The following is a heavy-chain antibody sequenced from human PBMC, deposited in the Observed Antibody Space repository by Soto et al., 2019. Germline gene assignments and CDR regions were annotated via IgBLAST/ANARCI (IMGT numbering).Heavy chain of an antibody. D-gene: IGHD2-15*01. CDR3: AREVEALDY. CDR1: GFTFSSYA. J-gene: IGHJ4*02. V-gene: IGHV3-30-3*01. Sequence: QVQLVESGGGVVQPGRSLRLSCAASGFTFSSYAMHWVRQAPGKGLEWVAVISYDGSNKYYADSVKGRFTISRDNSKKTLYLQMNSLRAEDTAVYYCAREVEALDYWCQGTLVTVSS. CDR2: ISYDGSNK.